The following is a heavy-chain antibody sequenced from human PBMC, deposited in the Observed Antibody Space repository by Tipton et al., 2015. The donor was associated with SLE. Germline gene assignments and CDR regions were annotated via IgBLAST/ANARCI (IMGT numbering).Heavy chain of an antibody. CDR1: GGSFSAYY. CDR2: IYYSGST. J-gene: IGHJ3*02. D-gene: IGHD3-22*01. Sequence: GLVKPSETLSLTCAVYGGSFSAYYWGWIRQPPGKGLEWIGSIYYSGSTFYNPSLKSRITISVDTSKNQFSLKLSSVTAADTAVYYCARLVYDRGAFDIWGQGTMVTVSS. V-gene: IGHV4-39*01. CDR3: ARLVYDRGAFDI.